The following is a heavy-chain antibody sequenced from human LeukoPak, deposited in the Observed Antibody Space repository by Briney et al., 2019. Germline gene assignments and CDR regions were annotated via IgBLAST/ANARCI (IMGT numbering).Heavy chain of an antibody. CDR1: GGTFSSYA. Sequence: SVKVSCKASGGTFSSYAISWVRQAPGQGLEWMGGIIPIFGTANYAQKFQGRVTITTDESTSTAYMELSSLRSEDTAVYYCARGRGIAVAGPSQYSDYWGQGTLVTVSS. CDR3: ARGRGIAVAGPSQYSDY. D-gene: IGHD6-19*01. V-gene: IGHV1-69*05. CDR2: IIPIFGTA. J-gene: IGHJ4*02.